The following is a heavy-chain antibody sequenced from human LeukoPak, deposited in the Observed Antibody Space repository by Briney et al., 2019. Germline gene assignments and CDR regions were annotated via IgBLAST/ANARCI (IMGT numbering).Heavy chain of an antibody. CDR2: MSPKSANT. J-gene: IGHJ4*02. CDR1: GYTFTSYD. CDR3: ARTPPGGLIDY. D-gene: IGHD3-10*01. Sequence: ASVKVSCKASGYTFTSYDINWVRQASGQGLEWMGWMSPKSANTGYAQKFQGRVTITRDTSISKAYMELSSLTSEDTAVYYCARTPPGGLIDYWGQGTLVTVSS. V-gene: IGHV1-8*03.